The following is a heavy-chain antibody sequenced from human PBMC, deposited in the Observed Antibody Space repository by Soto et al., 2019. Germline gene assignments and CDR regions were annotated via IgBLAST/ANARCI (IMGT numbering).Heavy chain of an antibody. D-gene: IGHD2-21*02. J-gene: IGHJ4*02. Sequence: PSETLSLTCAVHGGSFSGYYWDWIRQPPGKGLEWIGEVNHGGTSNYNPSLKSRVTISVDTSKNQFSLKLSSVTAADTAVYYCARMTFDDYFDYWGQGTLVTVSS. CDR2: VNHGGTS. CDR1: GGSFSGYY. V-gene: IGHV4-34*01. CDR3: ARMTFDDYFDY.